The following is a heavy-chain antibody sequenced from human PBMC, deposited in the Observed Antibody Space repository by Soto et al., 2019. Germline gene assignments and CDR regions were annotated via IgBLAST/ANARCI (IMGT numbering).Heavy chain of an antibody. V-gene: IGHV1-46*01. CDR1: GYTFTSYY. CDR3: AIEGTPEPYSYYGMDV. D-gene: IGHD1-1*01. Sequence: GASVKVSCKASGYTFTSYYMHWVRQAPGQGLEWMGIINPSGGSTSYAQKFQGRVTMTRDTSTSTVYMELSSLRSEDTAVYYCAIEGTPEPYSYYGMDVWGKGTPVTVPS. J-gene: IGHJ6*04. CDR2: INPSGGST.